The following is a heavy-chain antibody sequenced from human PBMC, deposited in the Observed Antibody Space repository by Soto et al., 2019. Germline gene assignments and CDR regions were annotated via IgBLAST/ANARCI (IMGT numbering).Heavy chain of an antibody. J-gene: IGHJ6*02. CDR1: GYSFTDYH. D-gene: IGHD2-8*01. CDR2: INPKSGGT. Sequence: ASVKVSCKASGYSFTDYHIHWARQAPGQGLEWLGRINPKSGGTSTAQKFQGWVTMTTDTSISTASMELTRLTSDDTAIYYCARGDSTDCSNGVCSFFYNHDMDVWGQGXTVTVYS. V-gene: IGHV1-2*04. CDR3: ARGDSTDCSNGVCSFFYNHDMDV.